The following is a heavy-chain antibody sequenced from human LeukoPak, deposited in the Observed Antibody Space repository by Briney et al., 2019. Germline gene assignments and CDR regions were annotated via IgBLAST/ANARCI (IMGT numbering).Heavy chain of an antibody. Sequence: GGSLRLSCTASGFTFGDYAMSWVRQAPGKGLEWVGFIRRKAYGGTTEYAASVKGRFTISRDDSKSIAYLQMNSLKTEDTAVYYCTRGGNYYGSGSYYEDLDYWGQGTLVTVSS. CDR3: TRGGNYYGSGSYYEDLDY. CDR2: IRRKAYGGTT. J-gene: IGHJ4*02. CDR1: GFTFGDYA. V-gene: IGHV3-49*04. D-gene: IGHD3-10*01.